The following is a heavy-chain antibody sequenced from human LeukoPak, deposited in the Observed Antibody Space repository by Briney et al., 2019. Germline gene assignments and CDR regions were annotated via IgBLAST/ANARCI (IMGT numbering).Heavy chain of an antibody. J-gene: IGHJ4*02. D-gene: IGHD6-13*01. CDR2: IYYSGST. Sequence: WIRQPPGKGLEGIGGIYYSGSTYYNPSLKRRVTISVDTSKNHFSLKLSSVTAADTAVYYCARSSAAAGTVFADYWGQGTLVTVSS. CDR3: ARSSAAAGTVFADY. V-gene: IGHV4-39*07.